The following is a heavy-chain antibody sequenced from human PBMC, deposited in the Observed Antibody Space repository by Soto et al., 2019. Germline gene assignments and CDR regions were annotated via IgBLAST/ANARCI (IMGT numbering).Heavy chain of an antibody. J-gene: IGHJ5*02. CDR3: ARGANYDYVWGSYRGNRFDP. V-gene: IGHV1-69*01. CDR1: GGTFSSYA. Sequence: QVQLVQSGAEVKKPGSSVKVSCKASGGTFSSYAISWVRQAPGQGLEWMGGIIPIFGTANYAQKFQGRVTITADESTSTAYMELSSLRSEDTAVYYCARGANYDYVWGSYRGNRFDPWGQGTLVTVSS. D-gene: IGHD3-16*02. CDR2: IIPIFGTA.